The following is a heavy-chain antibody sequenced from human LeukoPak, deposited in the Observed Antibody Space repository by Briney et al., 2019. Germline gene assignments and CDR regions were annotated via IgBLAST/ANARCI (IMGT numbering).Heavy chain of an antibody. V-gene: IGHV1-18*04. CDR3: ARDSDYSGNGNGDWFDP. D-gene: IGHD4-11*01. Sequence: ASVKVSCKASGFRFASFGVSWVRQAPGQGLEGMGWIINYFGVTHYAEKFEDRVTMTVDTSTTTVYMELRSLTYDDTAVYYCARDSDYSGNGNGDWFDPWGQGTVVTVSS. J-gene: IGHJ5*02. CDR1: GFRFASFG. CDR2: IINYFGVT.